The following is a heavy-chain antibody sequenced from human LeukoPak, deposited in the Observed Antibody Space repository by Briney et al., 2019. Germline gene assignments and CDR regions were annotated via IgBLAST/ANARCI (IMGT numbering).Heavy chain of an antibody. CDR2: IYYSGST. V-gene: IGHV4-39*02. D-gene: IGHD6-13*01. J-gene: IGHJ4*02. Sequence: SETLSLTCTVSGGSISSSSYYWGWIRQPPGKGLEWIGSIYYSGSTYYNPSLKSRVTISVDTSKNQFSLKLSSVTAADTAVYYCAREEGSYSSSWYSMVPSDYWGQGTLVTVSS. CDR1: GGSISSSSYY. CDR3: AREEGSYSSSWYSMVPSDY.